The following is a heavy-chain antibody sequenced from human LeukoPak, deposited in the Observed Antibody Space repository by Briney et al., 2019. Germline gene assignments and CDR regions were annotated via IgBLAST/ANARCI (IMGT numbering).Heavy chain of an antibody. V-gene: IGHV1-2*02. CDR1: GYTFTGYY. CDR3: ARGLYSSILYYYYMDV. CDR2: INPNSGGT. Sequence: ASVKVSCKASGYTFTGYYMHWVRQAPGQGLEWMGWINPNSGGTNYAQKFQGRVTMTRDTSISTAYMELSRLRSDDTAVYYCARGLYSSILYYYYMDVWGKGTTVTISS. D-gene: IGHD6-13*01. J-gene: IGHJ6*03.